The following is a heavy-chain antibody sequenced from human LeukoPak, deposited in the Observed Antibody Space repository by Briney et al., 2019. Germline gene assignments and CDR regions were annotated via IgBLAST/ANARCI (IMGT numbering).Heavy chain of an antibody. CDR2: IKQDGSEN. J-gene: IGHJ3*02. CDR3: ARRTYYYGSGSYAFDI. CDR1: GFTFSSYW. Sequence: GGSLRLSCAASGFTFSSYWMSWVRQAPGKGLGWVANIKQDGSENYYVDSVKGRFTISRDNAKNSLYLQMNSLRAEDTAVYYCARRTYYYGSGSYAFDIWGQGTMVTVSS. V-gene: IGHV3-7*01. D-gene: IGHD3-10*01.